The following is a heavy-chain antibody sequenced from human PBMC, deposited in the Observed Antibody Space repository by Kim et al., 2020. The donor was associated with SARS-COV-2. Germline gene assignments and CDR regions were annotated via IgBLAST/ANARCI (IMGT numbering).Heavy chain of an antibody. CDR3: ARAIVVVPAALYYYYGMDV. V-gene: IGHV4-31*03. CDR1: GGSISSGGYY. J-gene: IGHJ6*02. CDR2: IYYSGST. D-gene: IGHD2-2*01. Sequence: SETLSLTCTVSGGSISSGGYYWSWIRQHPGKGLEWIGYIYYSGSTYYNPSLKSRVTISVDTSKNQFSLKLSSVTAADTAVYYCARAIVVVPAALYYYYGMDVWGQGTTVTVSS.